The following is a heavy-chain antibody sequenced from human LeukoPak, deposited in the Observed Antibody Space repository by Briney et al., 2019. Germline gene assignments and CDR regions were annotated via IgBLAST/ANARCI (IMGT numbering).Heavy chain of an antibody. CDR1: GGSFSGYY. CDR3: ARDSGTTGEVKFDP. CDR2: INRSGST. Sequence: PSQTLSLTCAVYGGSFSGYYWSWIRQPPGKGLEWIGEINRSGSTNYNPSLKSRVTISVDTSKNQFSLKLSSVTAADTAVYYCARDSGTTGEVKFDPWGQGTLVTVSS. V-gene: IGHV4-34*01. J-gene: IGHJ5*02. D-gene: IGHD3-10*01.